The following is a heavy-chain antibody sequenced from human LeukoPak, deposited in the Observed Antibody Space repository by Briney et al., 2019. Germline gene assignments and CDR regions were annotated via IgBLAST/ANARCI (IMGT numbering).Heavy chain of an antibody. CDR3: ARGLVLRGPILTFAFDI. J-gene: IGHJ3*02. CDR1: GFTFSSYA. Sequence: PGGSLRLSCAASGFTFSSYAMSWVRQAPGKGLEWVSVIYSGGNTDYADSVKGRFTISRDNSKNTLYLQMNSLRAEDTAVYYCARGLVLRGPILTFAFDIWGQGTVVTVSS. D-gene: IGHD3-10*01. CDR2: IYSGGNT. V-gene: IGHV3-53*01.